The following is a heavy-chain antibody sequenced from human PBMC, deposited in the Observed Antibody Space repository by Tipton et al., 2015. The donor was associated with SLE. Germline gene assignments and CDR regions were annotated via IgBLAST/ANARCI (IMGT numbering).Heavy chain of an antibody. CDR1: GGSISSGSYY. V-gene: IGHV4-61*02. Sequence: LRLSCTVSGGSISSGSYYWSWIRQPAGQGLEWIGRIYTSGSTNYNPSLKSRVTISVDTSKNQFSLKLSSVTAADTAVYYCARDSTVTHEWYFDLWGRGTLVTVSS. CDR2: IYTSGST. CDR3: ARDSTVTHEWYFDL. J-gene: IGHJ2*01. D-gene: IGHD4-17*01.